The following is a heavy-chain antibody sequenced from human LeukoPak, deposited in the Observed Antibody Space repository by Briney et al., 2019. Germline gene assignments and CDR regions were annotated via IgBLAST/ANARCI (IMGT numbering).Heavy chain of an antibody. D-gene: IGHD2-15*01. CDR1: GFTFSSYW. V-gene: IGHV3-74*01. Sequence: GGSLRLSCAASGFTFSSYWMHWVRQATGKGLVWVSRINGDGSTTAYADSVKDRFTISRDNAKNTLYLQMNSLRAEDTAVYYCAVTWGRSGGAFDIWGQGTMVTVSS. CDR3: AVTWGRSGGAFDI. CDR2: INGDGSTT. J-gene: IGHJ3*02.